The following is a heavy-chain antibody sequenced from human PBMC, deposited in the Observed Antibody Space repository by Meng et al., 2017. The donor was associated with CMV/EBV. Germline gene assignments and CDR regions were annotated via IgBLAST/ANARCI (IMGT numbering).Heavy chain of an antibody. CDR3: ARGMMDDYGGIYDAFDI. Sequence: SETLSLTCAVYGGSFSGSYWSWIRQPPGKGLEWIGEINHSGSTNYNPSLKSRVTISVDTSKNQFSLKPSSVTAADTAVYYCARGMMDDYGGIYDAFDIWGQGTMVTVSS. V-gene: IGHV4-34*01. CDR2: INHSGST. D-gene: IGHD4/OR15-4a*01. J-gene: IGHJ3*02. CDR1: GGSFSGSY.